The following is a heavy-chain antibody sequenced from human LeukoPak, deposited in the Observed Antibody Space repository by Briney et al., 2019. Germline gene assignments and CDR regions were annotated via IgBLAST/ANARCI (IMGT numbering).Heavy chain of an antibody. CDR1: GGSISSYY. CDR3: AMSSGYYYFDY. CDR2: IYYSGST. J-gene: IGHJ4*02. D-gene: IGHD3-22*01. Sequence: SETLSLTCTVSGGSISSYYWSWIRQPPGKGLEWIGYIYYSGSTNYNPSLKSRVTISVDTSKNQFSLKLSSVTAADTAVYYCAMSSGYYYFDYWGQGTLVTVSS. V-gene: IGHV4-59*12.